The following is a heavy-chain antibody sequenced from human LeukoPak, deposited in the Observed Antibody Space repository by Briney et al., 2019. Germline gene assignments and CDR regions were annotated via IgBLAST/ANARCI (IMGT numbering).Heavy chain of an antibody. J-gene: IGHJ3*02. CDR1: GFTVSSNY. Sequence: GGSLRLSCAASGFTVSSNYMSWIRQAPGKGLEWVSYISSSCSTIYYADSVKGRFNNSRDNAKNSLYLQMNSLRAEDTAVYYCARGKVAVAATDDAFEIWGQGTIVTVSS. V-gene: IGHV3-11*04. D-gene: IGHD6-19*01. CDR3: ARGKVAVAATDDAFEI. CDR2: ISSSCSTI.